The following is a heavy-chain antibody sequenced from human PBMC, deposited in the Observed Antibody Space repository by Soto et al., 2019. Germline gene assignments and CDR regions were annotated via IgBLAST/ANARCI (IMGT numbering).Heavy chain of an antibody. V-gene: IGHV1-18*01. J-gene: IGHJ4*02. D-gene: IGHD2-21*02. CDR2: ITIYYGDT. CDR1: GYTFRHYG. CDR3: ARGDGDTLDY. Sequence: QVQLVQSGAEVKKPGASVTVSCKASGYTFRHYGITWVRQAPGQGLEWMAWITIYYGDTKTAQKYQGRVTVTADTSTSTAYMELRSLRSDDTAVYYCARGDGDTLDYWGQGTLVSVSS.